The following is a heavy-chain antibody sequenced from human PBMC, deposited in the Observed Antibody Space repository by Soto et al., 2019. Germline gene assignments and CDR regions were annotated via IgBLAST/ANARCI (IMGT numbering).Heavy chain of an antibody. CDR1: GFSFGNYW. CDR3: ARAGGWFSFDY. V-gene: IGHV3-7*04. CDR2: IKQDGGEK. J-gene: IGHJ4*02. Sequence: GGSLRLSCTASGFSFGNYWMIWVRQAPGKGLEWVANIKQDGGEKDYVDSVKGRFTVSRDNYKKSLYLQMNSLRAEDTAVYYCARAGGWFSFDYWGQGTLVTVSS. D-gene: IGHD6-19*01.